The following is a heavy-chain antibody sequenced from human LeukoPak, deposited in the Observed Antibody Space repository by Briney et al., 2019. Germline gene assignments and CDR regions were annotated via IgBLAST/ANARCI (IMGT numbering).Heavy chain of an antibody. CDR2: TYYRSKWYT. CDR3: AREGSYGYSYGYDY. Sequence: SQTLSLTCAFSGDSVSSNSAAWSSIRQSPSRGLEWLGTTYYRSKWYTDYAVSVKSRITINPDTSKNQSSLQLNSMTPEDTAVYYCAREGSYGYSYGYDYWGQGTLVTVSS. CDR1: GDSVSSNSAA. V-gene: IGHV6-1*01. J-gene: IGHJ4*02. D-gene: IGHD5-18*01.